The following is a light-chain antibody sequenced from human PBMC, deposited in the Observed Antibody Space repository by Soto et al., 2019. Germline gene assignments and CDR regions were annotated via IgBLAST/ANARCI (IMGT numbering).Light chain of an antibody. Sequence: QAVVTQTPSASGTPGQRVTISCSGSSPNIGTNAVNWCQQLPGTAPRLLIYSNDQRPPGVPDRFSGSKSGTSGTLDITGLQTGDEADYYCATWDGSLPGEVFGGGTKLTVL. CDR1: SPNIGTNA. CDR3: ATWDGSLPGEV. V-gene: IGLV1-44*01. CDR2: SND. J-gene: IGLJ2*01.